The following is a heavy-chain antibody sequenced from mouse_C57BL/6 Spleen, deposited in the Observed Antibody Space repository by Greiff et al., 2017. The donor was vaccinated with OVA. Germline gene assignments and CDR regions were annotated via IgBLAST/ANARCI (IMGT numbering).Heavy chain of an antibody. J-gene: IGHJ4*01. Sequence: DVQLVESGGGLVQPKGSLKLSCAASGFSFNTYAMYWVRQAPGKGLEWVARIRSKSNNYATYYADSVKDRFTISRDDSESMLYLQMNNLKTEDTAMYYCVRHDYGRKAMDYWGQGTSVTVSS. CDR2: IRSKSNNYAT. CDR1: GFSFNTYA. D-gene: IGHD1-1*01. CDR3: VRHDYGRKAMDY. V-gene: IGHV10-1*01.